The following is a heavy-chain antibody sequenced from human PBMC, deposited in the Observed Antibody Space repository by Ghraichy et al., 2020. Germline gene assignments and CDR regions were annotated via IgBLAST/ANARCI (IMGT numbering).Heavy chain of an antibody. CDR2: IYYSGST. CDR1: GGSISSYY. D-gene: IGHD1-14*01. J-gene: IGHJ6*02. CDR3: AREGTGRTASPDYYYGMDV. Sequence: SLTCTVSGGSISSYYWSWIRQPPGKGLEWIGYIYYSGSTNYNPSLKSRVTISVDTSKNQFSLKLSSVTAADTAVYYCAREGTGRTASPDYYYGMDVWGQGTTVTVSS. V-gene: IGHV4-59*01.